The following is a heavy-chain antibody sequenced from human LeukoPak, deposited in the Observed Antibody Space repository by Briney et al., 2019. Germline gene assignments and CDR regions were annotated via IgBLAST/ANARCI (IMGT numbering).Heavy chain of an antibody. Sequence: SETLSLTCTVSGGSISNSDYYWGWIRQPPGKGLEWIGEINHSGSTNYNPSLKSRVTISVDTSKNQFSLKLSSVTAADTAVYYCARDCSSTSCYGAFDIWGQGTMVTVSS. J-gene: IGHJ3*02. D-gene: IGHD2-2*01. CDR2: INHSGST. CDR3: ARDCSSTSCYGAFDI. V-gene: IGHV4-39*07. CDR1: GGSISNSDYY.